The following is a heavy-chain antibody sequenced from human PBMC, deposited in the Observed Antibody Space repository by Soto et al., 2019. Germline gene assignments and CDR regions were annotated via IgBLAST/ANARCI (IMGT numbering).Heavy chain of an antibody. D-gene: IGHD6-13*01. Sequence: QVQLVQSGGEVKKPGASVKVSCKASGYTFTSYGINWVRQAPGQGLEWVGWISANNGDTNYAQNFQGRVTMTTDTSTTTAYMDLRSLRSDDTAVYFCARTPPRVTAAGLDCWSQGTLVTVSS. V-gene: IGHV1-18*01. CDR2: ISANNGDT. CDR3: ARTPPRVTAAGLDC. J-gene: IGHJ4*02. CDR1: GYTFTSYG.